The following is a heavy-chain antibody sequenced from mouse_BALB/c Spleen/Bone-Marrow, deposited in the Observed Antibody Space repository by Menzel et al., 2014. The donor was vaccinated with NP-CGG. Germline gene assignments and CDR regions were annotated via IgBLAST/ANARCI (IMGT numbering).Heavy chain of an antibody. Sequence: VQVVESGPGLVAPSQSLSITCTVSGFSLTSYGVHWVRQPPGKGLEWLGVIWAGGSANYNSAPMSRLSISKDNSKSQVFLKMNSLQTDDTAMYYCVREDGHLHYYSMDYWGQGTSVTVSS. CDR1: GFSLTSYG. V-gene: IGHV2-9*02. J-gene: IGHJ4*01. D-gene: IGHD2-3*01. CDR3: VREDGHLHYYSMDY. CDR2: IWAGGSA.